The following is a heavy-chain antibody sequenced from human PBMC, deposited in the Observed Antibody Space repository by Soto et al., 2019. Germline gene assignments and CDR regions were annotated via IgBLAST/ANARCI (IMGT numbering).Heavy chain of an antibody. CDR2: INHSGST. J-gene: IGHJ5*02. CDR1: GGSFSGYY. CDR3: ARGSVLVVVMRNWFDP. D-gene: IGHD3-22*01. V-gene: IGHV4-34*01. Sequence: SETLSLTCAVYGGSFSGYYWSWIRRPPGKGLEWIGEINHSGSTNYNPSLKSRVTISVDTSKNQFSLKLSSVTAADTAVYYCARGSVLVVVMRNWFDPWGQGTLVTVSS.